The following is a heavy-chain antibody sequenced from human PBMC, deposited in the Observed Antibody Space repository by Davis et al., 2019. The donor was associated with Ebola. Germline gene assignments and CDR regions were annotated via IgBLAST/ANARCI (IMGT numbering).Heavy chain of an antibody. D-gene: IGHD3-3*01. CDR3: ATADFWNGYSVHY. V-gene: IGHV3-48*03. J-gene: IGHJ4*02. CDR1: GFTFSNYE. CDR2: ISSSGYTI. Sequence: GGSLRLSCAASGFTFSNYEMNWVRQAPGKGLEWLSYISSSGYTIYHTDSVKGRFTISRDNAKNSLFLQMNSLRVEDTAVYYFATADFWNGYSVHYWGQGTLVTVSS.